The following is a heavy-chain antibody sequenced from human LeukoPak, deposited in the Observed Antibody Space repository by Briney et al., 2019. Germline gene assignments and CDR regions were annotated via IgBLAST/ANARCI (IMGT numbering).Heavy chain of an antibody. V-gene: IGHV1-2*02. CDR2: INPNSGGT. CDR1: GYTFTGYY. J-gene: IGHJ3*02. D-gene: IGHD3-3*01. Sequence: ASVKVSCKASGYTFTGYYMHWVRQAPGQGLEWMGWINPNSGGTNYAQKFQGRVTMTRDTSISTAYMELSSVTAADTAVYYCARLLRPLRSAFDMWGQGTMVTVSS. CDR3: ARLLRPLRSAFDM.